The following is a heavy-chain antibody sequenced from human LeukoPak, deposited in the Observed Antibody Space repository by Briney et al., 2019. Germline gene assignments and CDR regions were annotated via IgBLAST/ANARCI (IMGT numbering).Heavy chain of an antibody. D-gene: IGHD1-26*01. CDR1: GGSISSSSYY. V-gene: IGHV4-39*07. Sequence: SETLSLTCTVSGGSISSSSYYWGWIRQPPGKGLEWIGSIYYSGSTYYNPSLKSRVTISVDTSKNQFSLKLSSVTAADTAVYYCARVIVGPYYMDVWGKGTTVTISS. CDR3: ARVIVGPYYMDV. CDR2: IYYSGST. J-gene: IGHJ6*03.